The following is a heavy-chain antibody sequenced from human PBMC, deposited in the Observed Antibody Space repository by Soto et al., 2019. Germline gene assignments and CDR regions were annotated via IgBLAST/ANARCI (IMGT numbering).Heavy chain of an antibody. CDR1: GFTFSSYA. Sequence: GGSLRLSCAASGFTFSSYAMSWVRQAPGKGLEWVSAISGSGGSTYYADSEKGRFTISRDNSKNTLYLQMNSLRAEDTAVYYCAKSLAESPYYYDSSGYYSFDYWGQGTLVTVSS. CDR3: AKSLAESPYYYDSSGYYSFDY. D-gene: IGHD3-22*01. CDR2: ISGSGGST. J-gene: IGHJ4*02. V-gene: IGHV3-23*01.